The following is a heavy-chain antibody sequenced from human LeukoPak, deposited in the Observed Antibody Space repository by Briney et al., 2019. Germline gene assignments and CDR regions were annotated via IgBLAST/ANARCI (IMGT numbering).Heavy chain of an antibody. V-gene: IGHV1-69*04. CDR1: GGTFSSYA. CDR3: ASGMDDYYYYYGMDV. D-gene: IGHD1-26*01. CDR2: IIPILGIA. J-gene: IGHJ6*02. Sequence: ASVKVSCKASGGTFSSYAISWVRQAPGQGLEWMGRIIPILGIANYAQKFQGRVTITAGKSTSTAYMELSSLRSEDTAVYYCASGMDDYYYYYGMDVWGQGTTVTVSS.